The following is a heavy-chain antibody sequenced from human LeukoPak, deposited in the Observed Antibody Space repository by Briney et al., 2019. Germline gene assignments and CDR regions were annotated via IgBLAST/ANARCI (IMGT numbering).Heavy chain of an antibody. V-gene: IGHV4-31*03. D-gene: IGHD5-18*01. CDR2: IYYSGST. J-gene: IGHJ4*02. Sequence: SETLSLTCTVSGGSFSSGGYYWSWIRQHPGKGLEWIGYIYYSGSTYYNPSLKSRVTISVDTSKNQFSLKLSSVTAADTAVYYCARAPGTAIPNIDYFDYWGQGTLVTVSS. CDR3: ARAPGTAIPNIDYFDY. CDR1: GGSFSSGGYY.